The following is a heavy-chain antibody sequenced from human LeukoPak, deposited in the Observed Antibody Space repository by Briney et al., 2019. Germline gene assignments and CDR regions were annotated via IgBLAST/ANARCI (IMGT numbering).Heavy chain of an antibody. CDR2: ISYDGSNK. Sequence: GGSLRLSCAASGFTFSSYAMHWVRQAPGKGLEWVAVISYDGSNKYYADSVKGRFTISRDNAKNTLYLQMNSLRAEDTAVYYCTRVRGYDFDFWGQGTLVTVSS. D-gene: IGHD5-12*01. CDR3: TRVRGYDFDF. CDR1: GFTFSSYA. J-gene: IGHJ4*02. V-gene: IGHV3-30*04.